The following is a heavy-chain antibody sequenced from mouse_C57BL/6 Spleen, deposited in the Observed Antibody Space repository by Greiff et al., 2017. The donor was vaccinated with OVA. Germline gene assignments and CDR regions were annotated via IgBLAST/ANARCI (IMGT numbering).Heavy chain of an antibody. Sequence: EVQVVESGPELVKPGASVKIPCKASGYTFTDYNMDWVKQSHGKSLEWIGDINPNNGGTIYNQKFKGKATLTVDKSSSTAYMELRSLTSEDTAVYYCARGGANWDWYFDVWGTGTTVTVSS. CDR3: ARGGANWDWYFDV. J-gene: IGHJ1*03. CDR1: GYTFTDYN. V-gene: IGHV1-18*01. D-gene: IGHD4-1*01. CDR2: INPNNGGT.